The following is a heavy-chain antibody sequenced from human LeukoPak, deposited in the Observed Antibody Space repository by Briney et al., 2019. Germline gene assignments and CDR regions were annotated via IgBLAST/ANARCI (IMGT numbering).Heavy chain of an antibody. J-gene: IGHJ5*02. Sequence: SETLSLTCAVYGGSFSGYYWSWIRQPPGKGLEWIGEINHSGSTNYNPSLKSRVTISVDTSKNQFSLKLSSVTAADTAVYYCARVWGDCSGGSCYQPPYNWFDPWGQGTLVSVSS. CDR1: GGSFSGYY. V-gene: IGHV4-34*01. D-gene: IGHD2-15*01. CDR2: INHSGST. CDR3: ARVWGDCSGGSCYQPPYNWFDP.